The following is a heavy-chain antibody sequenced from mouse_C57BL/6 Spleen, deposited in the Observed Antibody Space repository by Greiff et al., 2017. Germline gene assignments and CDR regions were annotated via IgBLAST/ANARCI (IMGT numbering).Heavy chain of an antibody. CDR3: ARLYGNYVWYFDV. CDR1: GFTFTDYY. CDR2: IRNKANGYTT. D-gene: IGHD2-1*01. J-gene: IGHJ1*03. V-gene: IGHV7-3*01. Sequence: EVKLVESGGGLVQPGGSLSLSCAASGFTFTDYYMSWVRQPPGKALEWLGFIRNKANGYTTEYSASVKGRFTISSDNSQSILYLQMNALRAEDRATYYCARLYGNYVWYFDVWGTGTTVTVSS.